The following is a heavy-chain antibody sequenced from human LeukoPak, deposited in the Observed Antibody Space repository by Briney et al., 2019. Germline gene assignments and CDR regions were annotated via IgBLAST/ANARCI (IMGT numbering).Heavy chain of an antibody. Sequence: SETLSLTCTVSGGSISSYYWSWIRQPPGKGLEWIGYIYYSGSTNYNPSLKSRVTISVDTSKNQFSLKLSSVTAADTAVYYCARVGDSSGWYPYYFDYWGQGTLVTVSS. D-gene: IGHD6-19*01. V-gene: IGHV4-59*01. J-gene: IGHJ4*02. CDR1: GGSISSYY. CDR2: IYYSGST. CDR3: ARVGDSSGWYPYYFDY.